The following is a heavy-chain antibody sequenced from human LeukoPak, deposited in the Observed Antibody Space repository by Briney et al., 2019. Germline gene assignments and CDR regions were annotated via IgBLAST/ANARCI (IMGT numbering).Heavy chain of an antibody. D-gene: IGHD4-11*01. Sequence: GESLKISCKGSGYSFTSYWIGWVRQMPRKGLEWMGIIYPGDSDTTYSPSFQGQVTISADKSISTAYLHWSSLKASDTAMYYCARRGYSNYVPFDYWGQGTLVTVSS. CDR2: IYPGDSDT. CDR3: ARRGYSNYVPFDY. CDR1: GYSFTSYW. J-gene: IGHJ4*02. V-gene: IGHV5-51*01.